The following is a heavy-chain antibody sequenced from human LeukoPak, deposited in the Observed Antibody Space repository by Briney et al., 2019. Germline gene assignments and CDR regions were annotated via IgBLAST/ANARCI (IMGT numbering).Heavy chain of an antibody. CDR1: SFSINSDYY. D-gene: IGHD4-17*01. CDR2: IYYSGST. V-gene: IGHV4-59*01. Sequence: SETLSLTCTVSSFSINSDYYWAWIRQPPGKGLEWIGYIYYSGSTNYNPSLKSRVTISVDTSKNQFSLKLSSVTAADTAVYYCARESKYGDYALHYYYYMDVWGKGTTVTVSS. CDR3: ARESKYGDYALHYYYYMDV. J-gene: IGHJ6*03.